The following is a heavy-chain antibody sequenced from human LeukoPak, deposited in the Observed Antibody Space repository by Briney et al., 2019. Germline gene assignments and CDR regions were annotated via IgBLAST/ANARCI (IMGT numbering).Heavy chain of an antibody. CDR3: ARDRPSTTICPSDAFDI. CDR2: IYTSGST. D-gene: IGHD3-9*01. J-gene: IGHJ3*02. Sequence: SETLSLTCTVSGGSISIFYWSWIRQPAGKGLEWIGRIYTSGSTNYNPSLKSRVTMSVDTSKNQFSLKPSSVTAADTAVYYCARDRPSTTICPSDAFDIWGQGTMVTVSS. CDR1: GGSISIFY. V-gene: IGHV4-4*07.